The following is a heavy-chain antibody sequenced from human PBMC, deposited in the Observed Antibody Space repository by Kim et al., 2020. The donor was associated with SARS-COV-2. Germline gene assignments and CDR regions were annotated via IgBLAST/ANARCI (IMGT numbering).Heavy chain of an antibody. CDR3: ARRGRFQWLETNWFDP. D-gene: IGHD6-19*01. J-gene: IGHJ5*02. V-gene: IGHV4-39*01. Sequence: LQSRVTISVDTSKNHVSLKLSSVTAADTAVYYCARRGRFQWLETNWFDPWGQGTLVTVSS.